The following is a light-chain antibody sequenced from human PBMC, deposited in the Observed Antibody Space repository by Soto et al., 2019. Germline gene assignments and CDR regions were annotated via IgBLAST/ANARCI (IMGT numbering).Light chain of an antibody. V-gene: IGKV3-20*01. CDR1: QSFTSRS. CDR3: QQYDSSPRT. J-gene: IGKJ1*01. CDR2: GAS. Sequence: EIVLTQSPGTLSLSPGERATLSCRASQSFTSRSLAWYQQKPGLAPRLLISGASNRAAGIPDRFSGSGSGTDFTLNISRLEPEDFAVYYCQQYDSSPRTFGQGTKVEIK.